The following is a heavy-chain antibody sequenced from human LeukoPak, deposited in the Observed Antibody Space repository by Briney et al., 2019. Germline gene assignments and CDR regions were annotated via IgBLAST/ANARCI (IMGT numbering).Heavy chain of an antibody. Sequence: GGSLRLSCAASGFTFSSYRMHWVRQAPGKGLVWVSRINSHGSSTNYADSVKGRFTISRDNAKNTLYLQMNSLRTEDTAVYYCARGLPNYYGMDVWGQGTTVTVSS. J-gene: IGHJ6*02. V-gene: IGHV3-74*01. CDR1: GFTFSSYR. CDR2: INSHGSST. CDR3: ARGLPNYYGMDV.